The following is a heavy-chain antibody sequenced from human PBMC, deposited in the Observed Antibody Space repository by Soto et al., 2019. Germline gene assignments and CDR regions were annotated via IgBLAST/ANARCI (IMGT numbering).Heavy chain of an antibody. V-gene: IGHV1-18*04. Sequence: ASVKVSCKASGYTFTSYGISWVRQAPGQGLEWMGWISAYNGNTNYALKLQGRVTMTTDTSTSTAYMELRSLRSDDTAVYYCARHCGGDCYRLYYYYGMDVWGQGTTVTVSS. CDR3: ARHCGGDCYRLYYYYGMDV. CDR1: GYTFTSYG. CDR2: ISAYNGNT. D-gene: IGHD2-21*02. J-gene: IGHJ6*02.